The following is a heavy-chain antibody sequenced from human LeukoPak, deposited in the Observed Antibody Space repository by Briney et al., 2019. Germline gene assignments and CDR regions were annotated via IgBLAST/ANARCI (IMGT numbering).Heavy chain of an antibody. CDR3: ARDKSRTYGSADAFDI. CDR1: GGSISSSSYY. V-gene: IGHV4-39*07. Sequence: ETLSLTCTVSGGSISSSSYYWGWIRQPPGKGLEGIGSIYYSGSTYYNPSLKSRVTISVDTSKNQFSLKLSSVTAADTAVYYCARDKSRTYGSADAFDIWGQGTMVTVSS. D-gene: IGHD3-10*01. J-gene: IGHJ3*02. CDR2: IYYSGST.